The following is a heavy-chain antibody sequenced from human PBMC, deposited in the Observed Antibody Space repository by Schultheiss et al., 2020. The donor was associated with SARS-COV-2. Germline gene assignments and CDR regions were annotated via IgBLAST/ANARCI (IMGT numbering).Heavy chain of an antibody. CDR2: ISSSSSYT. J-gene: IGHJ3*02. V-gene: IGHV3-21*05. Sequence: GGSLRLSCAASGFTFSSYEMNWVRQAPGKGLEWVSYISSSSSYTNYADSVKGRFTISRDNAKNSLYLQMNSLRAEDTAVYYCARRLGGSVAFDIWGQGTMVTVSS. D-gene: IGHD1-26*01. CDR3: ARRLGGSVAFDI. CDR1: GFTFSSYE.